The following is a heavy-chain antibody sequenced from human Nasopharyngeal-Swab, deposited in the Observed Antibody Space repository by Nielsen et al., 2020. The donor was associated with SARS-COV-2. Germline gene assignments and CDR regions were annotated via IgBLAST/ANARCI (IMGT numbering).Heavy chain of an antibody. CDR2: ISSSGSTI. D-gene: IGHD1-26*01. CDR1: GFTFSSYG. Sequence: GESLKISCAASGFTFSSYGMNWVRQAPGKGLEWVSYISSSGSTIYYADSVKGRFTISRDNAKNSLYLQMKSLRAEDTAVYYCARDWDGPDYWGRGTLVTVSS. V-gene: IGHV3-48*03. CDR3: ARDWDGPDY. J-gene: IGHJ4*02.